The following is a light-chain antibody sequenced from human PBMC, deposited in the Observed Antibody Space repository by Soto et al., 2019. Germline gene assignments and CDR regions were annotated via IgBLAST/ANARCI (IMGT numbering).Light chain of an antibody. J-gene: IGKJ1*01. CDR2: DAS. Sequence: ELVLTQSQATMSLSPGERATLSCRASQRVSSYLAWSQQKPGQAPRLLIYDASNMATGNPARFSGSGSGTDFSLTISRLERGDFAVYYCQQRSNGRTSGQATKVEIK. CDR3: QQRSNGRT. CDR1: QRVSSY. V-gene: IGKV3-11*01.